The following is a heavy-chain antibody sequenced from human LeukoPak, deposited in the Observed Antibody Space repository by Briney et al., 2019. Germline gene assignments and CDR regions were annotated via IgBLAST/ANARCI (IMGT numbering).Heavy chain of an antibody. CDR1: GCTFTNFG. D-gene: IGHD2-2*02. CDR2: ISAYNGNT. Sequence: ASVKVSCKASGCTFTNFGISWVRQAPGQGLEWMGWISAYNGNTNYAQRLQGRVTMTTDTSTSTAYMELSSLRSEDTAVYYCARCGVPAAIPLDDYYYGMDVWGQGTTVTVSS. J-gene: IGHJ6*02. CDR3: ARCGVPAAIPLDDYYYGMDV. V-gene: IGHV1-18*01.